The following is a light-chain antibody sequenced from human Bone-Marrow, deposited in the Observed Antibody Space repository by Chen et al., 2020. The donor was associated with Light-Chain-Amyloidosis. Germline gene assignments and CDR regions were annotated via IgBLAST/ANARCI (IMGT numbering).Light chain of an antibody. CDR3: QQYNNWPLT. V-gene: IGKV3-15*01. Sequence: VMTQSPVALSVSPGDTATLSCRASQSIRGNLAWYQQSPGQAPRLLIYGASARATGIPARFSGSGFETDFTLTISTIQSEDFAGYYCQQYNNWPLTFGQGTRVDIK. CDR2: GAS. J-gene: IGKJ1*01. CDR1: QSIRGN.